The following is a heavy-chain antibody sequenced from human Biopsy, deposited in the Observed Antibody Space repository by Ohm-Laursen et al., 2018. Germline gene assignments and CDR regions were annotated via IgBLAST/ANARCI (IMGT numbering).Heavy chain of an antibody. V-gene: IGHV4-39*01. CDR2: ISYTGST. J-gene: IGHJ3*02. CDR1: GGFISSSSYY. D-gene: IGHD6-19*01. Sequence: SETLSLTCTVSGGFISSSSYYWGWIRQPPGKGLEWIGSISYTGSTHDNPSLTSRVTISVDTSKNQFSLKLYSLTAADTAVYYCARRGSGWTGDDAFHIWGQGTMVTVSS. CDR3: ARRGSGWTGDDAFHI.